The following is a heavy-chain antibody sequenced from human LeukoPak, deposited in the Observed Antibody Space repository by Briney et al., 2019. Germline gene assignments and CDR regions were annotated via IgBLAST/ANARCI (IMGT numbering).Heavy chain of an antibody. D-gene: IGHD3-10*01. CDR1: GYTFTDYN. CDR2: INPNSGGT. J-gene: IGHJ4*02. CDR3: SVWFGEFAH. V-gene: IGHV1-2*02. Sequence: ASAKVSCKASGYTFTDYNIHWLRQAPVQGLEWMGWINPNSGGTNYAQRFQGMVTMTRDTSISTAYMDLGSLKSDDTATYFCSVWFGEFAHWGQGTLVTVSS.